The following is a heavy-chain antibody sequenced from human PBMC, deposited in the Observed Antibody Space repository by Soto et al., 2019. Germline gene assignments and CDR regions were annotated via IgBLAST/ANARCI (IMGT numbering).Heavy chain of an antibody. D-gene: IGHD3-22*01. V-gene: IGHV4-59*01. Sequence: SETLSLTCTVSSDSISSYYWSWIRQPPGKRLEWIGYISYSGSTDYNPSLKSRVTISGDTSQNQFSLQLRSVTAADTAVYYCVRGFYDSGGYSAPFDSWGQGTLVTVSS. CDR1: SDSISSYY. CDR3: VRGFYDSGGYSAPFDS. CDR2: ISYSGST. J-gene: IGHJ4*02.